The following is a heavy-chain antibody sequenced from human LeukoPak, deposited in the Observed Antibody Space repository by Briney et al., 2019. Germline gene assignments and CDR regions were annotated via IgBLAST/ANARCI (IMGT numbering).Heavy chain of an antibody. V-gene: IGHV3-21*01. D-gene: IGHD6-13*01. CDR3: AREVAAAGLDY. J-gene: IGHJ4*02. Sequence: GGSLRLSFAASGFTFSSYSMNWVRQAPGKGLEWVSSISSSSSYIYYADSVKGRFTISRDNAKNSLYLQMNSLRAEDTAVYYCAREVAAAGLDYWGQGTLVTVSS. CDR1: GFTFSSYS. CDR2: ISSSSSYI.